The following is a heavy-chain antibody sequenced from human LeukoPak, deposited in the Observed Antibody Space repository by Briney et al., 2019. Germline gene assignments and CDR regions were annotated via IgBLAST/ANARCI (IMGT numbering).Heavy chain of an antibody. CDR3: ARDKSGSSGWFSYFDY. D-gene: IGHD6-19*01. J-gene: IGHJ4*02. CDR1: GYTFTGYY. CDR2: IDPNSGGT. V-gene: IGHV1-2*02. Sequence: ASVKVSCKASGYTFTGYYIHWVRQAPGQGLEWMGWIDPNSGGTNYAQKFQGRVTMTRDTSINTAYMELSRLRSDDTAVYYCARDKSGSSGWFSYFDYWGQGTLVTVSS.